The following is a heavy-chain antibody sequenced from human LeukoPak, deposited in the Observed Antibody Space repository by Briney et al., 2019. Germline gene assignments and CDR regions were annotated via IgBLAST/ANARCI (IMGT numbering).Heavy chain of an antibody. CDR1: GYTFTSYG. V-gene: IGHV1-18*01. CDR2: ISAYNGNT. J-gene: IGHJ4*02. Sequence: GASVKVSCKASGYTFTSYGISWVRQAPGQGLEWMGWISAYNGNTNYAQKLQGRVTMTTDTSTSTAYMELRSLRSDDTAVYYCARVGIRDVWGSYRYTQFDYWGQGTLVTVSS. CDR3: ARVGIRDVWGSYRYTQFDY. D-gene: IGHD3-16*02.